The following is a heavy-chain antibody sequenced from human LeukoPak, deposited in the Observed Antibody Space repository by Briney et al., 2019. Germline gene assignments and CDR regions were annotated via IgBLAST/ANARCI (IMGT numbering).Heavy chain of an antibody. D-gene: IGHD6-19*01. V-gene: IGHV4-34*01. CDR3: ARRPRYSSGWYYFDS. CDR2: INHSGST. J-gene: IGHJ4*02. Sequence: SETLSLTCAVYGGSFSGDYWNWIRQSPGKGLEWIGEINHSGSTNSNPSLKSRVTISVDRSKNQFSLKLSSVTAADTAVYYCARRPRYSSGWYYFDSWGQGTLVTVPS. CDR1: GGSFSGDY.